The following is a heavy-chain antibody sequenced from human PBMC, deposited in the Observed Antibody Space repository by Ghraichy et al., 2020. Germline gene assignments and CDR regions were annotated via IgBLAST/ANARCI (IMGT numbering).Heavy chain of an antibody. D-gene: IGHD3-10*01. CDR1: GFTFSSYG. Sequence: LSLTCAASGFTFSSYGMHWVRQAPGKGLEWVAVIWYDGSNKYYADSVKGRFTISRDNSKNTLYLQMNSLRAEDTAVYYCARDRITIVREVILYYYGMDVWGQGTTVTVSS. CDR2: IWYDGSNK. CDR3: ARDRITIVREVILYYYGMDV. J-gene: IGHJ6*02. V-gene: IGHV3-33*01.